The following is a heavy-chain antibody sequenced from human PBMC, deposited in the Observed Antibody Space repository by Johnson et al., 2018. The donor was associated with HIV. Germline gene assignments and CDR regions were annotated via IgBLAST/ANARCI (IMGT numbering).Heavy chain of an antibody. CDR2: IYSGGST. CDR3: ARGSRLTGTTVAFDI. D-gene: IGHD1-7*01. Sequence: VQLVESGGGLVQPGGSLRLSCAASGFTFSSNYMSWVRQAPGKGLEWVSVIYSGGSTFYADSVKGRFTISRDNSKNTLYLQMNSLRAEDMAVYYCARGSRLTGTTVAFDIWGQGTMVTVSS. CDR1: GFTFSSNY. J-gene: IGHJ3*02. V-gene: IGHV3-66*01.